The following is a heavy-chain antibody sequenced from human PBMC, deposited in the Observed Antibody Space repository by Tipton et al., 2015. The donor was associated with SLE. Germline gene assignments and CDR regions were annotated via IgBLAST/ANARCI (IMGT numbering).Heavy chain of an antibody. CDR2: IYYSGST. Sequence: LRLSCSVSGGSISNHYWSWIRQPPGKGLEWIGYIYYSGSTNYNPSLKSRVTISVDTSKNQSSLKLSSVTAADTAVYYCASDSSSGYFQHWGQGTLVTVSS. D-gene: IGHD6-6*01. J-gene: IGHJ1*01. V-gene: IGHV4-59*08. CDR1: GGSISNHY. CDR3: ASDSSSGYFQH.